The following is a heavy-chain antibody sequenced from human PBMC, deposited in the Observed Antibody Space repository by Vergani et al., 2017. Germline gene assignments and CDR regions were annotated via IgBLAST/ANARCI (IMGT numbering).Heavy chain of an antibody. CDR1: GGSISSYY. J-gene: IGHJ4*02. V-gene: IGHV4-59*08. CDR3: ARHATSPYEFWSGYYTTAPTHYFDY. D-gene: IGHD3-3*01. Sequence: QVQLQESGPGLVKPSETLSLTCTVSGGSISSYYWSWIRQPPGKGLEWIGYIYYSGSTNYNPSLKSRVTISVDTSKNLFSLKLSSVTAADTAVYYCARHATSPYEFWSGYYTTAPTHYFDYWGQGTLVTVSS. CDR2: IYYSGST.